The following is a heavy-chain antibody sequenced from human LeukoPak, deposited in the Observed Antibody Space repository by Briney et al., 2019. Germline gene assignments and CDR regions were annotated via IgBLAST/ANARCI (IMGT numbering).Heavy chain of an antibody. CDR2: IRSKANSYAT. D-gene: IGHD3-9*01. CDR1: GFTFSGSA. CDR3: ASNRGGYFDWVEAFDI. J-gene: IGHJ3*02. V-gene: IGHV3-73*01. Sequence: PGGSLRLSCAASGFTFSGSAMHWVRQASGKGLEWVGRIRSKANSYATAYAASVKGRFTISRDDSKNTAYLQMNSLKTEDTAVYYCASNRGGYFDWVEAFDIWGQGTMVTVSS.